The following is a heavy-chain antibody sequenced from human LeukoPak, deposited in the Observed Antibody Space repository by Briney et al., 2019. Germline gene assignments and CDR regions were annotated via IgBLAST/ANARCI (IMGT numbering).Heavy chain of an antibody. J-gene: IGHJ4*02. Sequence: NSSGTLSLTCAVYGGAFSGYYWSWIRQPPGKGLEWIGEINHSGSTNYNPSLKSRVTISVDTSKNQFSLKLSSVTAADTAVYYCAGASDSSGYFFDYWGQGTLVTVSS. V-gene: IGHV4-34*01. CDR2: INHSGST. CDR1: GGAFSGYY. CDR3: AGASDSSGYFFDY. D-gene: IGHD3-22*01.